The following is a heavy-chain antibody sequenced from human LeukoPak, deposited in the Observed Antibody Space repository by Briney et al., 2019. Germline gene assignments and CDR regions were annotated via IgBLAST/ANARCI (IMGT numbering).Heavy chain of an antibody. CDR1: GFTFSSYS. CDR3: ARVRSFYYGSGSSYGMDV. Sequence: GGSLRLSCAASGFTFSSYSMNWVRQAPGKGLEWVSSISSSSSYIYYADSVKGRFTISRDNAKNSLYLQINSLRAEDTAVYYCARVRSFYYGSGSSYGMDVWGQGTTVTVSS. CDR2: ISSSSSYI. J-gene: IGHJ6*02. V-gene: IGHV3-21*01. D-gene: IGHD3-10*01.